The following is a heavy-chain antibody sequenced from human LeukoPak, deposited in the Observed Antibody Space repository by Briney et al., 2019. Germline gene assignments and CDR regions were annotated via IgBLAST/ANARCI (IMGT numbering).Heavy chain of an antibody. CDR1: GGSFSGYY. Sequence: SETLSLTCAVYGGSFSGYYWSWIRQPPGKGLEWIGEINHSGSTNYNPSLKSRVTISVDTSKNQFSLKLSSVTAADTAVYYCASSLDYYGSGSYHQFDYWGQGTLVTVSS. D-gene: IGHD3-10*01. CDR3: ASSLDYYGSGSYHQFDY. CDR2: INHSGST. J-gene: IGHJ4*02. V-gene: IGHV4-34*01.